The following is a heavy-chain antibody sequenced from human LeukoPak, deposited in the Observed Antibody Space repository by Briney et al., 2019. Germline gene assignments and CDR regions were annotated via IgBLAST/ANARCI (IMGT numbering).Heavy chain of an antibody. V-gene: IGHV4-39*01. D-gene: IGHD3-16*01. CDR1: GGSINNYY. J-gene: IGHJ6*03. Sequence: SETLSLTCTVSGGSINNYYWSWIRQPPGKGLEWIGSIYYSGSTYYNPSLKSRVTISVDTSKNQFSLKLSSVTAADTAVYYCARHPPELGAAYYYFMDVWGKGTTVTISS. CDR2: IYYSGST. CDR3: ARHPPELGAAYYYFMDV.